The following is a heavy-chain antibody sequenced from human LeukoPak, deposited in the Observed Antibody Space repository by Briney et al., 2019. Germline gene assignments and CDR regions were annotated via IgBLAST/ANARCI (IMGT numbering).Heavy chain of an antibody. V-gene: IGHV1-8*01. D-gene: IGHD1-26*01. Sequence: SVRVSCETSGDTFSNYDINWGREGTGGGREWMARMTPKSGNTGSAQRFQGRVTMTRDTSISTAYMELISLRSEDTAVYSCARVWGAIDYWGQGTLVTVSS. J-gene: IGHJ4*02. CDR1: GDTFSNYD. CDR3: ARVWGAIDY. CDR2: MTPKSGNT.